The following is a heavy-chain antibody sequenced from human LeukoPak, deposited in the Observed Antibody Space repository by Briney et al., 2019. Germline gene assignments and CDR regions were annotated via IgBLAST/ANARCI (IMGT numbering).Heavy chain of an antibody. V-gene: IGHV3-48*02. Sequence: GGSLRLSCAASGFTFSNYNMNWVRQAPGKGLEWISYISSSGITIYYTDSVKGRSTISRDDAKNSLYLQMNSLRDEDTAVYYCARTRSGAFDIWGQGTMVTVSS. CDR3: ARTRSGAFDI. J-gene: IGHJ3*02. D-gene: IGHD2-2*01. CDR1: GFTFSNYN. CDR2: ISSSGITI.